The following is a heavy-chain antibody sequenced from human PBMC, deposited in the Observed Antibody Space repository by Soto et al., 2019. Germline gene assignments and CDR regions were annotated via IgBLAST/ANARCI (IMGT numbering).Heavy chain of an antibody. CDR3: ARERKLSSVPQRYFDI. J-gene: IGHJ2*01. D-gene: IGHD2-15*01. CDR1: GFRFRHYA. Sequence: EERLSESGGGLIQPGGSLRLSCAASGFRFRHYALSWVRQAPGKGLEWVSESSSDGGSTSYPDSVRGRFIISRDRSKETVYLQMNAVRVEDTAVYFCARERKLSSVPQRYFDIWGRGTLVTVSS. V-gene: IGHV3-23*01. CDR2: SSSDGGST.